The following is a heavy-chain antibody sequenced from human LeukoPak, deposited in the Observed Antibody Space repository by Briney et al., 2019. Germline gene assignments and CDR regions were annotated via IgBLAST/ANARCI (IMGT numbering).Heavy chain of an antibody. CDR2: IYSSGST. CDR3: ARGQYHLLYWYFDL. D-gene: IGHD2-2*01. Sequence: SETLSLTCTVSGGSISSYYWSWIRQPAGKGLEWIGRIYSSGSTNYNPSLKSRVTMSVDTSKNQFSLKLSSVTTADTAVYYCARGQYHLLYWYFDLWGRGTLVTVSS. V-gene: IGHV4-4*07. CDR1: GGSISSYY. J-gene: IGHJ2*01.